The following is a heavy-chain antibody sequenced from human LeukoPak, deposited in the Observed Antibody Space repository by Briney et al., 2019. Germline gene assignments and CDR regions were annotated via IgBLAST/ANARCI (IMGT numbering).Heavy chain of an antibody. Sequence: SQTLSLTFAISGDSVSSNSAAWNWLRQSPSRGLEWLGRTYYRSKWYNDYAVSVKSRITINPDTSKNQFSLQLNSVTPEDTAVYYCARAVADSFDIWGQGTMVTVSS. CDR1: GDSVSSNSAA. D-gene: IGHD6-19*01. CDR2: TYYRSKWYN. CDR3: ARAVADSFDI. J-gene: IGHJ3*02. V-gene: IGHV6-1*01.